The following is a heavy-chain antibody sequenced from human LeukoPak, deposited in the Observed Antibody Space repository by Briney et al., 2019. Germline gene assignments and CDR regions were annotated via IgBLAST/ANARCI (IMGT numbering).Heavy chain of an antibody. D-gene: IGHD1-26*01. V-gene: IGHV4-59*04. CDR1: GFTFSRYW. CDR3: ARRAYGIGFDY. CDR2: IYYSGST. J-gene: IGHJ4*02. Sequence: GSLRLSCAASGFTFSRYWVTWVRQPPGKGLEWIATIYYSGSTFYHPSLESRVTISADTSKNQFSLKLTSVTAADTAVYYCARRAYGIGFDYWGQGIMVTVSS.